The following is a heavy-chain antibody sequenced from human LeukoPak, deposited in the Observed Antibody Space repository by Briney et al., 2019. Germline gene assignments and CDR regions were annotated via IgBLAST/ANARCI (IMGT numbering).Heavy chain of an antibody. D-gene: IGHD1-1*01. CDR3: ARGGNPIYYYYLDV. J-gene: IGHJ6*03. V-gene: IGHV3-23*01. Sequence: GGSLRLSCAASGFTFSSYTMTWVRQAPGKGLEWVSGISGSGDRTYYEDSVKGRFTISRDNSKNTLYLQVNSLRAEDTAVYHCARGGNPIYYYYLDVWGKGTTVTVSS. CDR2: ISGSGDRT. CDR1: GFTFSSYT.